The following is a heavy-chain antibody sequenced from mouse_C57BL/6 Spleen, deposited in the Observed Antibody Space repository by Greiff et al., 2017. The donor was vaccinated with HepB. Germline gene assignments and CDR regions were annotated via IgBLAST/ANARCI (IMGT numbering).Heavy chain of an antibody. CDR1: GYTFTDYN. Sequence: VQLQQSGPELVKPGASVTIPCKATGYTFTDYNMDWVKQSNGKSLEWIGDINPNNGGNIYNQKCKGKATLTVDKSSSTAYMELRSLTSEDTAVYYCARGDYDYDYDEGLYYYAMDYWGQGTSVTVSS. D-gene: IGHD2-4*01. J-gene: IGHJ4*01. CDR2: INPNNGGN. V-gene: IGHV1-18*01. CDR3: ARGDYDYDYDEGLYYYAMDY.